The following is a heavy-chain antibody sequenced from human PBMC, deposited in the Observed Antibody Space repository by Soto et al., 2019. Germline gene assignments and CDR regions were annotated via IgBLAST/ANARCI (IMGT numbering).Heavy chain of an antibody. CDR2: ISSSATSI. Sequence: PGGSLRLSCAASGFAFSDYYMSWIRQAPGKGLEWVSYISSSATSIYYADSVKGRFTISRDNAKNSLYLQMNSMRADDTAVFYCARHLLGPIDYCGPGHLVTVSS. CDR1: GFAFSDYY. J-gene: IGHJ4*02. D-gene: IGHD1-26*01. V-gene: IGHV3-11*01. CDR3: ARHLLGPIDY.